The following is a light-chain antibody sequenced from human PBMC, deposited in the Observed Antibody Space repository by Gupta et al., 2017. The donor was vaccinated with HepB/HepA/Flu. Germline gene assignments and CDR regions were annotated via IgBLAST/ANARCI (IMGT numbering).Light chain of an antibody. CDR1: SSNIGAGYD. CDR2: GNS. V-gene: IGLV1-40*01. J-gene: IGLJ2*01. CDR3: QSYDSSLSGCAYVV. Sequence: SVLTQPPSVSGAPGQRVTISCTGSSSNIGAGYDVHWYQQLPGTAPKLLIYGNSNRPSGGPDRFSGSKSGTSASLAITGLQAEDEADYYCQSYDSSLSGCAYVVFGGGTKLTVL.